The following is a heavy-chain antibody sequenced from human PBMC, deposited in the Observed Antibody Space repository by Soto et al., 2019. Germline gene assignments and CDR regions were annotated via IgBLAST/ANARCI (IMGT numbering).Heavy chain of an antibody. V-gene: IGHV1-8*01. CDR2: LNPNTGNS. CDR1: GYTFTSYD. CDR3: VRNAALRGYYYGLDV. D-gene: IGHD3-10*01. J-gene: IGHJ6*02. Sequence: GASVKVSCKTSGYTFTSYDINWVRQAPGQGPEWMGWLNPNTGNSGSIHKFQSRVTMTMNTSISTVFMEVRSLKSDDTAVYYCVRNAALRGYYYGLDVWGQGTPVTVSS.